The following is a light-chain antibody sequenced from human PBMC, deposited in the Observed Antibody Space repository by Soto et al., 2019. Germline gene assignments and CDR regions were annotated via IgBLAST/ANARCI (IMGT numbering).Light chain of an antibody. Sequence: SYELTQPPSVSVAPGQTARITCGGNTIGSRSVHWYQQKPGQAPVLVVYDDSDRPSGVPERFSGSNSGNTATLTISRVEAGDEADYYCQVWDTSSDPYVVFGGGTKLTVL. CDR2: DDS. CDR1: TIGSRS. V-gene: IGLV3-21*02. J-gene: IGLJ2*01. CDR3: QVWDTSSDPYVV.